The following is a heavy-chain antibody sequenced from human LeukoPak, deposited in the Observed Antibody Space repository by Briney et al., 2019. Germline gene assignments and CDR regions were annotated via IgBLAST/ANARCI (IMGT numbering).Heavy chain of an antibody. V-gene: IGHV7-4-1*02. CDR2: INTNTGNP. CDR3: ARGGYSYGYDLPTFYYYYYMDV. Sequence: ASVKVSCKASGYTFTSYAMNWVRQAPGQGLEWMGWINTNTGNPTYAQGFTGRFVFSLDTSVSTAHLQISSLKAEDTAVYYCARGGYSYGYDLPTFYYYYYMDVWGKGTTVTVSS. D-gene: IGHD5-18*01. CDR1: GYTFTSYA. J-gene: IGHJ6*03.